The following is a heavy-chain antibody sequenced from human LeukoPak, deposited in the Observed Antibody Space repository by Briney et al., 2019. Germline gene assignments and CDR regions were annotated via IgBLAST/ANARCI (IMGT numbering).Heavy chain of an antibody. V-gene: IGHV1-18*04. Sequence: GASVKVSCKAAGYTFTSYGISGVRQAPGQGREWMGWISAYNGNTNYAQKLQGRVTMTTDTSTSTVYMELRSLRSNDTAVYYCARGGLYCSSTSCYGIEYWGQGTLVTVSS. CDR3: ARGGLYCSSTSCYGIEY. J-gene: IGHJ4*02. D-gene: IGHD2-2*01. CDR1: GYTFTSYG. CDR2: ISAYNGNT.